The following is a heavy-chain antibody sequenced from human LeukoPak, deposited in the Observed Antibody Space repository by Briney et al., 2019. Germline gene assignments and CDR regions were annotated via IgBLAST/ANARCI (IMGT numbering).Heavy chain of an antibody. D-gene: IGHD6-6*01. J-gene: IGHJ6*02. CDR2: INPNSGGT. CDR3: AREGGQLVGVLYGMDA. CDR1: GYTFTGYY. V-gene: IGHV1-2*02. Sequence: ASVKVSCKASGYTFTGYYMHWVRQAPGQGLEWMGWINPNSGGTNYAQKFQGRVTMTRDTSISTAYMELSRLRSDDTAVYYCAREGGQLVGVLYGMDAWGQGTTVTVSS.